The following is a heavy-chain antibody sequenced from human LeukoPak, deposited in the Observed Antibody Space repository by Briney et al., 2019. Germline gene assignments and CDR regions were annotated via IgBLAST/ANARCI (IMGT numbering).Heavy chain of an antibody. CDR1: GYSFPNYW. Sequence: GEPLKISCKGSGYSFPNYWIGWVRQMPGKGLEWMGIIYPADSDTRYRPSFQGQVTISADKSVSTAYLQWSSLRASDTAMYYCARRGGGYVDYWGQGTLVTVSS. D-gene: IGHD2-15*01. CDR2: IYPADSDT. V-gene: IGHV5-51*01. CDR3: ARRGGGYVDY. J-gene: IGHJ4*02.